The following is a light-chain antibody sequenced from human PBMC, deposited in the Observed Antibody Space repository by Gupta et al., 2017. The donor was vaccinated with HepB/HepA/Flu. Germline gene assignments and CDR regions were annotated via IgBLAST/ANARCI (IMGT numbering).Light chain of an antibody. V-gene: IGKV3-15*01. CDR1: QSVTSK. J-gene: IGKJ5*01. CDR3: QQYNAWPLT. Sequence: EIVMPQSPPTLSVSPGERATLSCRASQSVTSKLAWYQQKPGQAPRPLIYGASARATGIPARFSGSGSGTEFTLTISSLQSEDFAVYHCQQYNAWPLTFGQGTRLEIK. CDR2: GAS.